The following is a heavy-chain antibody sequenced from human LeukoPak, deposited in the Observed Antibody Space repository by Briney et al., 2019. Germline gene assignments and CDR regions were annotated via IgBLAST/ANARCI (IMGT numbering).Heavy chain of an antibody. CDR2: ISSSGSTI. V-gene: IGHV3-48*03. J-gene: IGHJ4*02. D-gene: IGHD2-15*01. Sequence: GSLRLSCAASGSTFSSYEMNWVRQAPGKGLEWVSYISSSGSTIYYADSVKGRFTISRDNSKNTLYLQMNSLRAEDTAVYYCARGWTYFDHWGQGTLVTVSS. CDR1: GSTFSSYE. CDR3: ARGWTYFDH.